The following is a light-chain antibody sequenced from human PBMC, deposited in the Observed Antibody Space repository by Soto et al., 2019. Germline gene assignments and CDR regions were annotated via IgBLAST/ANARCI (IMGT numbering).Light chain of an antibody. V-gene: IGKV3-20*01. Sequence: EVLMTQSPSTLAVSPGEGATLSCRASQSVTSKYLAWYQQKPGKAPRLLIHGISNRATGVPERFSGSGSGTDFTLTISRLEPEDFEVYYCQQYTAWPPTFGQGTKVDIK. CDR3: QQYTAWPPT. CDR1: QSVTSKY. CDR2: GIS. J-gene: IGKJ1*01.